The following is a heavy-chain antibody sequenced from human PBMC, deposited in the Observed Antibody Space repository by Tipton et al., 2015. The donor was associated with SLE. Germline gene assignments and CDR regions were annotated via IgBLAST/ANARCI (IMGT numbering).Heavy chain of an antibody. V-gene: IGHV4-4*02. CDR3: ATGHFDF. CDR1: GGSIRSSNW. J-gene: IGHJ5*01. Sequence: TLSLTCAVSGGSIRSSNWWSWVRQPPGKGLEWVATMHHNGSTYYNPSLRSRVAVSMDTSRNQFSLRLKSVTAADTAVYYCATGHFDFWGQGRLVTVSS. CDR2: MHHNGST. D-gene: IGHD1-1*01.